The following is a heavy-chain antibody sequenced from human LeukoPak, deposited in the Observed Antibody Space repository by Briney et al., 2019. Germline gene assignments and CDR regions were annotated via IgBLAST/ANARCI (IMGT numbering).Heavy chain of an antibody. V-gene: IGHV3-30*02. CDR2: IRYDGNSK. CDR3: VKNDYGDYYYYMDV. J-gene: IGHJ6*03. D-gene: IGHD4-17*01. CDR1: GFTLSSYG. Sequence: PGGSLRLSCAVSGFTLSSYGMHWVRQAPGRGLEWMTFIRYDGNSKYYAGSVKGRFTISRDNPKNTLYPQMNSLRAEDTAVYYCVKNDYGDYYYYMDVWGKGTTVTVSS.